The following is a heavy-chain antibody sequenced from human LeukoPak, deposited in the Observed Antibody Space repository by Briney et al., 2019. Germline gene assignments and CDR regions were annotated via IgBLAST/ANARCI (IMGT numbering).Heavy chain of an antibody. CDR2: ISGSRTTI. D-gene: IGHD6-19*01. CDR3: ATQHRVYSSGWYAATPLMNDQ. Sequence: GGSLRLSCAASGFTFTTFTDYHLHWVRQAPGKGLECVSYISGSRTTIYYADSVKGRFTISRDNANNSLYLQMNSLRAGDTAVYFCATQHRVYSSGWYAATPLMNDQWGQGTLVTVSS. J-gene: IGHJ4*02. CDR1: GFTFTTFTDYH. V-gene: IGHV3-48*01.